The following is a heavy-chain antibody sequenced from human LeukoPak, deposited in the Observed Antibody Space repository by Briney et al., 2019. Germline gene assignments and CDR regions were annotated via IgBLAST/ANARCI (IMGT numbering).Heavy chain of an antibody. Sequence: ASVKVSCKASGYTFTSYGISWVRQAPGQGLEWMGWISAYNGNTNYGQKLQGRVTMTTDTSTSTAYMELRSLRSDDTAVYYCARDRLVVPAAINGMDVWAKGPRSPSP. CDR3: ARDRLVVPAAINGMDV. CDR2: ISAYNGNT. CDR1: GYTFTSYG. V-gene: IGHV1-18*01. J-gene: IGHJ6*02. D-gene: IGHD2-2*02.